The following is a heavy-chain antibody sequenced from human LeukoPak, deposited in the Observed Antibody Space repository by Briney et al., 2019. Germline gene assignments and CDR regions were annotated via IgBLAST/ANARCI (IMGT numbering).Heavy chain of an antibody. J-gene: IGHJ5*02. CDR3: ARAKYKWLPSGTGWFDP. V-gene: IGHV4-34*01. CDR2: INHSGST. D-gene: IGHD1-20*01. Sequence: PSETLSLTCAVYGESFSGYYWSWIRQPPGKGLEWIGEINHSGSTNYNPSLKSRVTISVDTSKNQFSLKLSSVTAADTAVYYCARAKYKWLPSGTGWFDPWGQGTLVTVSS. CDR1: GESFSGYY.